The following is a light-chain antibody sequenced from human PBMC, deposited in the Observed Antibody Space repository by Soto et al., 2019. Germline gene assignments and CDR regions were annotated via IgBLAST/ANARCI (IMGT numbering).Light chain of an antibody. J-gene: IGLJ2*01. Sequence: QAVVTQEPSLTVSPGGTVTLTCASSAGAVTSAYYTTWLQQEPGQAPRALIYSTSETHSWTPARFSGSLLGGKAALTLSAAQPEDEADYYCLLYYGGAQVLFGGGTKLTVL. CDR3: LLYYGGAQVL. V-gene: IGLV7-43*01. CDR2: STS. CDR1: AGAVTSAYY.